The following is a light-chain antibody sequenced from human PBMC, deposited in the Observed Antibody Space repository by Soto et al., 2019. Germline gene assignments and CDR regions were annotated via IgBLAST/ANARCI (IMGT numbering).Light chain of an antibody. CDR2: EYT. CDR3: CSYAGSSTFVV. V-gene: IGLV2-23*02. Sequence: QSALTQPASVSGTPGQSITISCTGTSSDVGSYNLVSWYQQHPGKAPKLMIYEYTKRPSGVSNRFSGSKSGNTASLTISGLQAEDEADYYCCSYAGSSTFVVFGGGTKLTVL. J-gene: IGLJ2*01. CDR1: SSDVGSYNL.